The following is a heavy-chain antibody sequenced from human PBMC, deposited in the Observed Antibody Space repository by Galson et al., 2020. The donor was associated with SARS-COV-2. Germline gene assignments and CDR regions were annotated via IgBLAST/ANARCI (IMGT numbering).Heavy chain of an antibody. D-gene: IGHD2-2*01. CDR1: GYRFTSYW. CDR3: ARREYGYPYQPREDY. J-gene: IGHJ4*02. Sequence: GESLKISCKGSGYRFTSYWIGWVRQKPGKGLEWMGIIYPADSDAKYSPSFQGQVTISADKSIDTAYLQWNSLKASDTAMYYCARREYGYPYQPREDYWGQGTMVTVSS. V-gene: IGHV5-51*01. CDR2: IYPADSDA.